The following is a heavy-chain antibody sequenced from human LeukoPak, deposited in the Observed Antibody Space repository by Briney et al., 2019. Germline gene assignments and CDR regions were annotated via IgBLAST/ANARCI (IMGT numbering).Heavy chain of an antibody. D-gene: IGHD6-19*01. CDR1: GFTFSSYE. J-gene: IGHJ4*02. CDR3: TKDVLPGIGEAAK. Sequence: GGSLRLSCAASGFTFSSYEMNWVRQAPGKGLEWVSGMSSTGGRAYYADSVKGRFTISRDNSKNTVYLQLNSLSAEDTAMYYCTKDVLPGIGEAAKWGQGTPVIVSS. V-gene: IGHV3-23*01. CDR2: MSSTGGRA.